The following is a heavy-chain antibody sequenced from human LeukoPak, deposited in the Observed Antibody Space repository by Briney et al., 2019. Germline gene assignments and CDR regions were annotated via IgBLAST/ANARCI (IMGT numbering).Heavy chain of an antibody. CDR1: GYTFTDYY. CDR3: ATGVSSSSGYNWFDP. Sequence: ATVKISCKVSGYTFTDYYMHWVQQAPGKGLECMGLVYPEDGETIYAEKFQGRVTITADTSTDTAYMELSSLRSEDTAVYYCATGVSSSSGYNWFDPWGQGTLVTVSS. D-gene: IGHD6-6*01. V-gene: IGHV1-69-2*01. J-gene: IGHJ5*02. CDR2: VYPEDGET.